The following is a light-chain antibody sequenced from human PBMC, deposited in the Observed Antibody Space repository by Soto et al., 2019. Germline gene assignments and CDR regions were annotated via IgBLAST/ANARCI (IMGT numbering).Light chain of an antibody. CDR2: DAS. CDR1: QSVSSY. CDR3: QQRSNWPPIT. J-gene: IGKJ5*01. V-gene: IGKV3-11*01. Sequence: EIVLTQSPATLSLSPWERATLSCRASQSVSSYLAWYQQKPGQAPRLLIYDASNRATGIPARFSGSGSGTDFTLTISSLVPEDFAVYYCQQRSNWPPITFGQGTRLEIK.